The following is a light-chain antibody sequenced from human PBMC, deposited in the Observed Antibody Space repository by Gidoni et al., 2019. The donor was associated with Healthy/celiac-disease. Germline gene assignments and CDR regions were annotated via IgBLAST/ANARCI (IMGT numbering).Light chain of an antibody. V-gene: IGKV1-39*01. CDR3: QQSYSTPRT. CDR1: QSISSY. CDR2: AAS. Sequence: DIQLTQSPSSLSASVGDRVTITCRARQSISSYVNWYQQKPGKAPKLLIYAASSLQSGVPSRFSGSGSGTDVTLTISSVQPEEFATYYCQQSYSTPRTFGPGAKVDNK. J-gene: IGKJ3*01.